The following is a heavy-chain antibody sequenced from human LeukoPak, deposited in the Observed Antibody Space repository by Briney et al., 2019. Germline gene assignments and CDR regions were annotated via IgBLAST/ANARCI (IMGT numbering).Heavy chain of an antibody. CDR3: ARGEGAGGRSWFYP. J-gene: IGHJ5*02. CDR2: IYYSGST. Sequence: SQTLSLTCTVSGGSISSGDYYCSWTRQPPGKGLEWLGYIYYSGSTSYSPSFKSRVTRSVDTSKNQFSLKLSSVTTANTAVYDVARGEGAGGRSWFYPWGQVTLVT. D-gene: IGHD1-26*01. CDR1: GGSISSGDYY. V-gene: IGHV4-30-4*01.